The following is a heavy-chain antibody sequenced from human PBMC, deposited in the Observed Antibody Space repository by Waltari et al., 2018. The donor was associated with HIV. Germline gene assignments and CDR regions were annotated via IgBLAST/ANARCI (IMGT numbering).Heavy chain of an antibody. J-gene: IGHJ4*02. D-gene: IGHD2-15*01. CDR2: INPNSGGT. V-gene: IGHV1-2*02. CDR3: ARHSDGRVFDY. CDR1: GYTFTGHY. Sequence: QVQLVQSGAEVKKPGASVKVSCKTSGYTFTGHYMHWVRQAPGQGLEWMGCINPNSGGTNYAQKCQGRVTMTRDTSISTVYMQLSRLRSDDTAVYYCARHSDGRVFDYWGQGTLVTVSS.